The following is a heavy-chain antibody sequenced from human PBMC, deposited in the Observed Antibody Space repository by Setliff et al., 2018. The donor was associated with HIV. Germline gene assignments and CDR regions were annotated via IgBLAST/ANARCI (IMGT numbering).Heavy chain of an antibody. CDR3: ARVPSGAAGLVRAGFYF. CDR2: INIDSGHT. D-gene: IGHD6-25*01. J-gene: IGHJ4*01. V-gene: IGHV1-18*04. CDR1: GYHFSDNY. Sequence: GASVKVSCKAFGYHFSDNYIQWVRQAPGQGFEWMGWINIDSGHTNFAQKFQDRVTVTTDTSTNTTYMELRGLRSDDTATYYCARVPSGAAGLVRAGFYFWGQGTLVTVSS.